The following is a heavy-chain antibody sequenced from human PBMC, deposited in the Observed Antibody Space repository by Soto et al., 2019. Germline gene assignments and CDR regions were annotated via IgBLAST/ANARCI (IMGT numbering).Heavy chain of an antibody. Sequence: SETLSLTCTVSGGSISSYYWSWIRQPPGKGLEWIGYIYYSGSTNYNPSLKSRVTISVDTSKNQFSLKLSSVTAADTAVYYCARGRKRDYGVYNWFDPWGQGTLVTVSS. CDR3: ARGRKRDYGVYNWFDP. V-gene: IGHV4-59*01. J-gene: IGHJ5*02. CDR1: GGSISSYY. D-gene: IGHD4-17*01. CDR2: IYYSGST.